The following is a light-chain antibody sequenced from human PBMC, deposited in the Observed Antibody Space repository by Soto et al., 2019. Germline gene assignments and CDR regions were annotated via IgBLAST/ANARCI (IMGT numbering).Light chain of an antibody. V-gene: IGKV1-5*01. CDR2: DVS. J-gene: IGKJ1*01. Sequence: DIQMTQSHSTVSESVLGGVRLXYRASQNIERWQAWYQQKPGKAPKLLLYDVSTLERGVPSRFSGSGSATEFTLTISDLQPDDFATYYCQQYQSDTWTFGQGTKVDIK. CDR1: QNIERW. CDR3: QQYQSDTWT.